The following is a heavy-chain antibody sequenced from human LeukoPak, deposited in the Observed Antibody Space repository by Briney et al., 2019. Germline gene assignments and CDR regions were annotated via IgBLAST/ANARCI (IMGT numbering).Heavy chain of an antibody. CDR3: AKAVPSGSSYFDY. CDR1: GFTFSSYS. D-gene: IGHD2-15*01. V-gene: IGHV3-9*01. J-gene: IGHJ4*02. CDR2: ISWNSGSI. Sequence: GGSLRLSCAASGFTFSSYSMNWVRQAPGKGLEWVSGISWNSGSIGYADSVKGRFTISRDNAKNSLYLQMNSLRAEDTALYYCAKAVPSGSSYFDYWGQGTLVTVSS.